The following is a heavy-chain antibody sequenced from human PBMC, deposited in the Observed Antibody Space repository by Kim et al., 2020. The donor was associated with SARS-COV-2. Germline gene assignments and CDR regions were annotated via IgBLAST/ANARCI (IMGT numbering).Heavy chain of an antibody. CDR2: ISTDGSST. CDR1: GFTLSSYW. D-gene: IGHD6-19*01. V-gene: IGHV3-74*01. Sequence: GGSLRLSCAASGFTLSSYWMHWVRQAPGKGLVWVSRISTDGSSTSYADSVKGRFTISRDNAKNTLYLQMNSLRAEDTAVYYYARVYNSGWYDYWGQGSLV. J-gene: IGHJ4*02. CDR3: ARVYNSGWYDY.